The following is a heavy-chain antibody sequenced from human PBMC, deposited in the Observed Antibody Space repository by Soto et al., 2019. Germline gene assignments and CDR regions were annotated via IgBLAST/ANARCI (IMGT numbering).Heavy chain of an antibody. J-gene: IGHJ4*02. CDR1: GGSISSYY. Sequence: PSETLSLTCTVSGGSISSYYWSWIRQPPGKGLEWIGYIYYSGSTNYNPSLKSRVTISVDTSKNQFSLKLSSVTAADTAVYYCARVGSYWDYYDSSGPFDYWGQGTLVTVSS. CDR3: ARVGSYWDYYDSSGPFDY. V-gene: IGHV4-59*01. D-gene: IGHD3-22*01. CDR2: IYYSGST.